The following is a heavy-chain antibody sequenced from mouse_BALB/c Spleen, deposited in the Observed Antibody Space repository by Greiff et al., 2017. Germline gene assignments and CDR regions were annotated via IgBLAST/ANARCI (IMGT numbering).Heavy chain of an antibody. CDR1: GFTFSSYT. CDR2: ISNGGGST. J-gene: IGHJ4*01. Sequence: EVQVVESGGGLVQPGGSLKLSCAASGFTFSSYTMSWVRQTPEKRLEWVAYISNGGGSTYYPDTVKGRFTISRDNAKNTLYLQMSSLKSEDTAMYYCAKLGSSYAMDYWGQGTSVTVSS. V-gene: IGHV5-12-2*01. CDR3: AKLGSSYAMDY.